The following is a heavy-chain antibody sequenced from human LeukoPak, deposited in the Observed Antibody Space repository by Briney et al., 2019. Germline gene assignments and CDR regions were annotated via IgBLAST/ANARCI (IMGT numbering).Heavy chain of an antibody. CDR3: ARQTGSGLFTLP. J-gene: IGHJ4*02. Sequence: SETLSLTCTVSGGSISNSYWGWIRQPPGKGLEWIGSIYYSGNTYYNASVKSRVTISIDSSKNQFSLMLSSVTAADTAVYYCARQTGSGLFTLPGGQGTLVTVSS. V-gene: IGHV4-39*01. CDR2: IYYSGNT. CDR1: GGSISNSY. D-gene: IGHD3/OR15-3a*01.